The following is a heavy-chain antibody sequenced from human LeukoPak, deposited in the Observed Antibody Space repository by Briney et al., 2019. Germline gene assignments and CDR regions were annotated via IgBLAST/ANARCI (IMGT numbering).Heavy chain of an antibody. CDR1: GGTFSSYA. Sequence: GASVKVSYKASGGTFSSYAISWVRQAPGQGLEWMGGIIPIFATANYAQKFQGRVTITADKSTSTAYMELSSLRSEDTAVYYCARDSMMITFGGVIVNTHYFDYWGQGTLVTVSS. J-gene: IGHJ4*02. CDR3: ARDSMMITFGGVIVNTHYFDY. V-gene: IGHV1-69*06. CDR2: IIPIFATA. D-gene: IGHD3-16*02.